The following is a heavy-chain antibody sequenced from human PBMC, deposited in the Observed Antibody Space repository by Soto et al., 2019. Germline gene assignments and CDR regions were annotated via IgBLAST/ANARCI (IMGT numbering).Heavy chain of an antibody. J-gene: IGHJ4*02. D-gene: IGHD3-3*01. CDR3: ARGLKGITIFGVVIQPTYYFDY. CDR1: GFTFSSYA. V-gene: IGHV3-30-3*01. Sequence: PGGSLRLSCAASGFTFSSYAMHWVRQAPGKGLEWVAVISYDGSNKYYADSVKGRFTISRDNSKNTLYLQMNSLRAEDTAVYYCARGLKGITIFGVVIQPTYYFDYWGQGTLVTASS. CDR2: ISYDGSNK.